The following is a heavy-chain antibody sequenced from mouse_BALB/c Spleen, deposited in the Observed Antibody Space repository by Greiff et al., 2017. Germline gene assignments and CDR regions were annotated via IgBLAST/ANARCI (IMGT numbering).Heavy chain of an antibody. CDR1: GYAFTNYL. CDR3: ARGGLRGYAMDY. D-gene: IGHD2-4*01. V-gene: IGHV1-54*01. Sequence: QVHVKQSGAELVRPGTSVKVSCKASGYAFTNYLIEWVKQRPGQGLEWIGVINPGSGGTNYNEKFKGKATLTADKSSSTAYMQLSSLTSDDSAVYFCARGGLRGYAMDYWGQGTSVTVSS. CDR2: INPGSGGT. J-gene: IGHJ4*01.